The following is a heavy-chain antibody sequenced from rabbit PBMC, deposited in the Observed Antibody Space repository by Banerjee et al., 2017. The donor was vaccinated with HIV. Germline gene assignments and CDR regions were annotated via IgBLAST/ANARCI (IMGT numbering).Heavy chain of an antibody. Sequence: QEQLVESGGGLVKPEGSLTLTCTASGIDFSSNYWICWVRQAPGKGLEWIGCIYTGDGSTDYASWAKGRFTISKTSSTTGTLQMTSLTAADTATYFCARQHTTIDAFDLWGQGTLVTVS. CDR2: IYTGDGST. V-gene: IGHV1S45*01. CDR3: ARQHTTIDAFDL. J-gene: IGHJ4*01. CDR1: GIDFSSNYW. D-gene: IGHD1-1*01.